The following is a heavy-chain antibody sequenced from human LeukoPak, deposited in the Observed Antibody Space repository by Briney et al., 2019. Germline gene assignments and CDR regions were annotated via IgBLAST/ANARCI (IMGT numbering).Heavy chain of an antibody. CDR3: AKDDSYGGNSNFDH. V-gene: IGHV3-9*01. D-gene: IGHD4-23*01. J-gene: IGHJ4*02. CDR1: GFTFDDYA. CDR2: ISWNGGSV. Sequence: GGSLRLSCAASGFTFDDYAMHWVRQAPGKGLEWVSGISWNGGSVDYADSVKGRFTISSDNAKNSLYLQMNSLRAEDTALYYCAKDDSYGGNSNFDHWGQGTLVTVS.